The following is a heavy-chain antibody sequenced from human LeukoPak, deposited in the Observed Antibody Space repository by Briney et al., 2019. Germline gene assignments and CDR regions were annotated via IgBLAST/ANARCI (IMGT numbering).Heavy chain of an antibody. J-gene: IGHJ4*02. CDR3: ARGYCSGGSCYPDY. V-gene: IGHV7-4-1*02. CDR1: GYSFTTYA. Sequence: ASVKVSCNASGYSFTTYAMNWVRQAPGQGLEWMGWINTNTGNPTYAQGFTGRFDFSLDTSVSTAYLQISGLKAYDTAVYYCARGYCSGGSCYPDYWGQGTLVTVSS. CDR2: INTNTGNP. D-gene: IGHD2-15*01.